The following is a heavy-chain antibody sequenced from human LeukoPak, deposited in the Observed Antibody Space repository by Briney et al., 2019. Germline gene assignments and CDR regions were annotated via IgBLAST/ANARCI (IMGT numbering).Heavy chain of an antibody. CDR2: IRYDGSNK. J-gene: IGHJ4*02. CDR1: GFTFSSYD. CDR3: ARSVVAATETFDY. V-gene: IGHV3-30*02. Sequence: GGSLRLSCAASGFTFSSYDMHWVRQAPGKGLEWMTFIRYDGSNKYYAEAVKGRFIISRDNPKNTLYLQMNSLRAEDTAVYYCARSVVAATETFDYWGQGTLVTVSS. D-gene: IGHD2-15*01.